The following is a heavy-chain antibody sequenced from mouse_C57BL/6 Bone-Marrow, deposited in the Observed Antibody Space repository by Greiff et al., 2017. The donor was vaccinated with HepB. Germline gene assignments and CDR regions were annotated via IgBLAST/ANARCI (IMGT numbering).Heavy chain of an antibody. CDR3: ARSGLLDYFDY. D-gene: IGHD2-3*01. CDR2: INPSTGGT. CDR1: GYSFTGYY. V-gene: IGHV1-42*01. Sequence: VHVKQSGPELVKPGASVKISCKASGYSFTGYYMNWVKQSPEKSLEWIGEINPSTGGTTYNQKFKAKATLTVDKSSSTAYMQLKSLTSEDSAVYYCARSGLLDYFDYWGQGTTLTVSS. J-gene: IGHJ2*01.